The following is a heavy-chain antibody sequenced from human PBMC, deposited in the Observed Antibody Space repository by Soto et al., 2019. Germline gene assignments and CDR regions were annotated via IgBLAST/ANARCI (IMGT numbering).Heavy chain of an antibody. CDR3: ARSMSGYSSGWSRYFDL. Sequence: SVKVSCKASGGTFSSYTISWVRQAPGQGLEWMGRIIPILGIAYYAQKFQGRVTITADKSTSTAYMELSSLRSEDTAVYYCARSMSGYSSGWSRYFDLWGRGTLVTVSS. D-gene: IGHD6-19*01. CDR2: IIPILGIA. J-gene: IGHJ2*01. V-gene: IGHV1-69*02. CDR1: GGTFSSYT.